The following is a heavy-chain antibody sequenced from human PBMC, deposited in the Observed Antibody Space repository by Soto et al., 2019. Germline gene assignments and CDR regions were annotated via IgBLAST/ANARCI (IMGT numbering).Heavy chain of an antibody. D-gene: IGHD2-2*01. J-gene: IGHJ4*02. V-gene: IGHV1-18*01. Sequence: ASVKVSCKASGYSFTNYDISWVRQAPGQGLEWMGWISPYNGDTNYAQKLQGRVTMTTDTSTSTAYMELRSLRSDDKAVYYCARYCSSTSCDHYFDYWGQGTLVTVS. CDR2: ISPYNGDT. CDR3: ARYCSSTSCDHYFDY. CDR1: GYSFTNYD.